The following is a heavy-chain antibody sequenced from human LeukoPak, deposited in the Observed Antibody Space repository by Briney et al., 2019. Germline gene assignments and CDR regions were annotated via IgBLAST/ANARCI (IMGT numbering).Heavy chain of an antibody. CDR2: INAGNGNT. CDR1: GYTFTSYA. Sequence: VASVKVSCKASGYTFTSYAMHWVRQAPGQRLEWMGWINAGNGNTKYSQKFQGRVTITRDTSASTAYMELSRLRSDDTAVYYCARDSGYYYDSSGYYYEPYYFDYWGQGTLVTVSS. D-gene: IGHD3-22*01. J-gene: IGHJ4*02. CDR3: ARDSGYYYDSSGYYYEPYYFDY. V-gene: IGHV1-3*01.